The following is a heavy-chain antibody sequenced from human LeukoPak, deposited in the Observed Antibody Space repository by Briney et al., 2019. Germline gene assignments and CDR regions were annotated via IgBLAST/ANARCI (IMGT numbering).Heavy chain of an antibody. CDR2: FNVGHGNI. V-gene: IGHV1-3*01. Sequence: ASVKVSCKTSGYTFTTYAIHWVRQAPGDRLEWMGCFNVGHGNIEYSERFQGRVTITTDASATTHFMELSSLRSEDAAVYYCASQYYYGPTGYYGGFDYWGQGTPVTVSS. D-gene: IGHD3-22*01. J-gene: IGHJ4*02. CDR3: ASQYYYGPTGYYGGFDY. CDR1: GYTFTTYA.